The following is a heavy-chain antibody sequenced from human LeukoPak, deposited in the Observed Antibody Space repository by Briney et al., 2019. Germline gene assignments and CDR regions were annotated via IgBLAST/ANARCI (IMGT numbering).Heavy chain of an antibody. V-gene: IGHV4-4*07. CDR3: ARDQGSHYGVDV. J-gene: IGHJ6*02. CDR1: GGSISTYY. Sequence: KTSETLSLTCTVSGGSISTYYWSWIRQPAGKGLEWIGRMYTSGTTKYNPSLKSRLTMSVDTSNNQFSLKVSSVTAADTAVYYCARDQGSHYGVDVWGQGTTVTVSS. CDR2: MYTSGTT.